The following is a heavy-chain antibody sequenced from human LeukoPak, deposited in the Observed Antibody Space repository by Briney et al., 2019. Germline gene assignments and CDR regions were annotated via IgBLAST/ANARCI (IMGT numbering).Heavy chain of an antibody. Sequence: KPGGSLRLSCVASGFIFSDYSMDWVRQAPGKGLEWVSSISSSSAYIFYSDSVKGRFTISRDNAQSSLYLQMNSLRAGDTAVYYCARDLERITLVRGVIPNWFDPWGQGTLVTVSS. CDR2: ISSSSAYI. CDR1: GFIFSDYS. D-gene: IGHD3-10*01. V-gene: IGHV3-21*06. J-gene: IGHJ5*02. CDR3: ARDLERITLVRGVIPNWFDP.